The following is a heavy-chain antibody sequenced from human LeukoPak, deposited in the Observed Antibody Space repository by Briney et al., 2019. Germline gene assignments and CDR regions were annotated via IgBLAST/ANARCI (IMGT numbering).Heavy chain of an antibody. CDR1: GFTVSSNY. J-gene: IGHJ4*02. V-gene: IGHV3-66*01. CDR2: IYSGGST. Sequence: GGSLRLSCAASGFTVSSNYMSWVRQAPGKGLEWVSVIYSGGSTYYADSVKGRFTISRDNSKNTLYLQMNSLRAEDTAVYYCARDRYYGLGSYPDYWGQGTLVTVSS. CDR3: ARDRYYGLGSYPDY. D-gene: IGHD3-10*01.